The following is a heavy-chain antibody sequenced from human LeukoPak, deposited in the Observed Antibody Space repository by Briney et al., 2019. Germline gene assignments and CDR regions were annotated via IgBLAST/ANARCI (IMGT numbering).Heavy chain of an antibody. CDR2: IKQDGSEK. D-gene: IGHD6-19*01. CDR3: ARAPQGGIAEAGLGDY. Sequence: GGSLRLSCAASGFTFSSYWMSWVRQAPGKGLEWVANIKQDGSEKYYVDSVKGRFTISRDNAKNSLYLQMNSLRAEDTAVYYCARAPQGGIAEAGLGDYWGQGTPVTVSS. CDR1: GFTFSSYW. J-gene: IGHJ4*02. V-gene: IGHV3-7*01.